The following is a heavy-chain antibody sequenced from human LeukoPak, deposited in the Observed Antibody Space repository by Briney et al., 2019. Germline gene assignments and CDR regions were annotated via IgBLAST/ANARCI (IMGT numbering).Heavy chain of an antibody. V-gene: IGHV1-2*02. J-gene: IGHJ4*02. CDR3: ARNTNYFGSGNSFDY. Sequence: ASVKVSCKASGYTFIGYYMHWVRQAPGQGLEWMGWINPNSGGTNYAQKFQGRVTMTRDTSITTAYMELSRLRSDDTAVYYCARNTNYFGSGNSFDYWGQGTLVTVSS. CDR2: INPNSGGT. D-gene: IGHD3-10*01. CDR1: GYTFIGYY.